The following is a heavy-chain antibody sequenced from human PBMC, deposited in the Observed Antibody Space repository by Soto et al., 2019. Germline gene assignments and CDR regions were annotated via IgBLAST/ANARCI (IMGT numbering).Heavy chain of an antibody. CDR1: GGSITSFF. J-gene: IGHJ5*02. D-gene: IGHD6-13*01. Sequence: NPSETLSLTCTVSGGSITSFFWNWIRQPPGKGLEWIGNLYSGSTKYSPSLKSRVTISADTSKNQFSLSLRSVTAADTAVYYRARIAAATTSWGQGILVTVSS. CDR2: LYSGST. CDR3: ARIAAATTS. V-gene: IGHV4-59*08.